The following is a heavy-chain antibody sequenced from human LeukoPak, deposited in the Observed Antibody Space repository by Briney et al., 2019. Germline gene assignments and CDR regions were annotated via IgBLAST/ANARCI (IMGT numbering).Heavy chain of an antibody. Sequence: GPTLVNPTQTLTLTCTFSGFSLYTSGVGVGWIRQPPGKALEWLALIYWDDDKRYSPSLKSRLTIAKDTSKNHVVLTMINMDPVDTGTYYCAHSPRRSTIFGAIISGDYFESWGQGTLVTVSS. CDR3: AHSPRRSTIFGAIISGDYFES. J-gene: IGHJ4*02. V-gene: IGHV2-5*02. CDR1: GFSLYTSGVG. D-gene: IGHD3-3*01. CDR2: IYWDDDK.